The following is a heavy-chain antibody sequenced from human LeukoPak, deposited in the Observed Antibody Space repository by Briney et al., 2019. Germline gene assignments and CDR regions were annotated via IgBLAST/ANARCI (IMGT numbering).Heavy chain of an antibody. CDR2: ISYDGGNK. CDR3: AKDRGWVAIPDY. D-gene: IGHD2-21*01. V-gene: IGHV3-30*18. CDR1: GFIFSSYG. J-gene: IGHJ4*02. Sequence: PGGSLRLSCAASGFIFSSYGMHWVRQAPGKGLEWVSVISYDGGNKYYADSVKGRFTISRDNSKNMLYLQKNSVRVEDTAVYYCAKDRGWVAIPDYWGQGTLVTVSS.